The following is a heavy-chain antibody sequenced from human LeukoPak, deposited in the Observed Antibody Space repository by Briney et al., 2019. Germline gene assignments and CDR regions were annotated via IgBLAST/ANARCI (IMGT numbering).Heavy chain of an antibody. D-gene: IGHD4-11*01. Sequence: GESLKISCKASGYSFTSYWIGWVRQMPGKGLEWMGIIYPGDSDTRYSPSFQGQVTISADKSISTAYLQWSSLKASDTAMYYCARQRAGNAVTTYWFDPWGQGTLVTVSS. CDR3: ARQRAGNAVTTYWFDP. V-gene: IGHV5-51*01. J-gene: IGHJ5*02. CDR2: IYPGDSDT. CDR1: GYSFTSYW.